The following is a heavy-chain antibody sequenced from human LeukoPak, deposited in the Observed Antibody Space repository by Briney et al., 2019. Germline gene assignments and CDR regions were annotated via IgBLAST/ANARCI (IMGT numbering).Heavy chain of an antibody. Sequence: SETLSLTCTVSGGSISSSSYYWGWIRQPPGKGLEWIGSIYYSGSTYYNPSLKSRVTISVDTSKNQFSLKLSSVTAADTAVYYCARGWYTAMVKHYYYYYGMDVWGKGTTVTVSS. J-gene: IGHJ6*04. CDR2: IYYSGST. CDR1: GGSISSSSYY. V-gene: IGHV4-39*07. CDR3: ARGWYTAMVKHYYYYYGMDV. D-gene: IGHD5-18*01.